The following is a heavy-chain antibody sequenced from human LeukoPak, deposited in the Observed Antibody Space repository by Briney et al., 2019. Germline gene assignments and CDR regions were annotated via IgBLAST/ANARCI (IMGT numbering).Heavy chain of an antibody. CDR2: INSDGSTT. CDR1: GFTFSNNW. CDR3: AKEGGGRGSSWYWFDP. J-gene: IGHJ5*02. V-gene: IGHV3-74*01. Sequence: GGSLRLSCAASGFTFSNNWMHWVRQAPGKGLVWVSYINSDGSTTNYADSVKGRITISKDNSKNTLYLQMNSLRAEDTAVYYCAKEGGGRGSSWYWFDPWGQGTLVTVSS. D-gene: IGHD6-13*01.